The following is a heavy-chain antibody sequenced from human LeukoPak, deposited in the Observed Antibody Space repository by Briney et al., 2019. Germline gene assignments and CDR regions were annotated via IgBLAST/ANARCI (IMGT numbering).Heavy chain of an antibody. CDR1: GSTFSSYA. D-gene: IGHD1-26*01. Sequence: GGSLRLSCAASGSTFSSYAMSWVRQAPGKGLEWVSAISGSGASTYYADSVKGRFTISRDNSKNTLYLQMNSLRAEDTAIYYCAKKYSTGLDPWGQGTLVTVSS. J-gene: IGHJ5*02. V-gene: IGHV3-23*01. CDR3: AKKYSTGLDP. CDR2: ISGSGAST.